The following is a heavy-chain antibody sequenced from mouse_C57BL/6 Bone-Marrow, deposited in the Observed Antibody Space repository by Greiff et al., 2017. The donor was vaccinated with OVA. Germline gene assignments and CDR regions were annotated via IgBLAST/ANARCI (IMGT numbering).Heavy chain of an antibody. CDR1: GFNIKDDY. D-gene: IGHD2-3*01. V-gene: IGHV14-4*01. CDR3: SYDGYYVRGAMDY. J-gene: IGHJ4*01. CDR2: IDPENGDT. Sequence: EVQLQQSGAELVRPGASVKLSCTASGFNIKDDYMHWVKQRPEQGLEWIGWIDPENGDTEYASKFQGKATITADTSSNTAYLQLSSLTSEDTAVYYCSYDGYYVRGAMDYWGQGTSVTVSS.